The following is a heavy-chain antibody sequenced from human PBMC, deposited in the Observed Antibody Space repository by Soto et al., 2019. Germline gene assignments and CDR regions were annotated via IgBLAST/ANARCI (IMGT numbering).Heavy chain of an antibody. J-gene: IGHJ4*02. CDR1: GDPISSSSYY. Sequence: QLQLEESGPGLVKPSETLPLTCTVSGDPISSSSYYWGWIRQTPGKGLEWIGNIYNTGTTFYNPSLKSRVTISVDTSKNQFSLRLMSVTAADTAVYYCARRGSGSSCDYWGQGTLVTVSS. V-gene: IGHV4-39*01. CDR3: ARRGSGSSCDY. D-gene: IGHD3-10*01. CDR2: IYNTGTT.